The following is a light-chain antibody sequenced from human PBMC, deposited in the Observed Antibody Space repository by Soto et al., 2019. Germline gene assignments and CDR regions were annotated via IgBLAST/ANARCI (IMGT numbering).Light chain of an antibody. CDR3: QQYNNWPRT. J-gene: IGKJ2*01. CDR2: GAS. Sequence: EIVMTQSPVTLSVSPGEGATLSCRASQSVSSNLAWYQQKPGQPPRLLFYGASTRATGIPARFSGSGSGTEFTLTISSLQSEDFAVYYCQQYNNWPRTFGQGTKLEIK. V-gene: IGKV3-15*01. CDR1: QSVSSN.